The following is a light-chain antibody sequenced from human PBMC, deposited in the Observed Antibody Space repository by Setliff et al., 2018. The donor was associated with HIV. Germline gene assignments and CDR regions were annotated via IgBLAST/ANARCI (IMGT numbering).Light chain of an antibody. J-gene: IGLJ3*02. V-gene: IGLV7-46*01. Sequence: QAVMTQEPSLTVSPGGTVTLTCGSSTGAVTSGLYPYWFQQKPGQAPRTLIYDTSNKHSWTPARFSGSLLGGKAALTLSGAQPEDEADYYCFLSYSGARRVFGGGTKVTVL. CDR1: TGAVTSGLY. CDR3: FLSYSGARRV. CDR2: DTS.